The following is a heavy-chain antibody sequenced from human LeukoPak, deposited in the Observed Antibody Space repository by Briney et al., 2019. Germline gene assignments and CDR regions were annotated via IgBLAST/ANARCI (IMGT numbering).Heavy chain of an antibody. CDR2: ISYDGSNK. J-gene: IGHJ3*01. D-gene: IGHD5-24*01. Sequence: PGGSLRLSCAASGFIFSSFGMHWVRQAPGKGLEWVAVISYDGSNKCYADSVKGRFIISRDNSNNTLYLQMNSLRAEDTAVFYCAKDHLGDGYNSGAFDFWGQGTMVTVSS. CDR1: GFIFSSFG. V-gene: IGHV3-30*18. CDR3: AKDHLGDGYNSGAFDF.